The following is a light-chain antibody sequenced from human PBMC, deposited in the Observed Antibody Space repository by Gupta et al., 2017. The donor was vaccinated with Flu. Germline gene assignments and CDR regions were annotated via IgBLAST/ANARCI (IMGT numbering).Light chain of an antibody. V-gene: IGLV3-21*02. Sequence: SYVLTQPPSVSVATGQHARLTCGGNNIGTYAVHWYQQKPGQAPVVVVSDDSDRPSAIPERFSGSNSGNTATLTISRVEAGDEADYYCQVWDSSNDHWVFGGGTKLTVL. CDR3: QVWDSSNDHWV. CDR2: DDS. J-gene: IGLJ3*02. CDR1: NIGTYA.